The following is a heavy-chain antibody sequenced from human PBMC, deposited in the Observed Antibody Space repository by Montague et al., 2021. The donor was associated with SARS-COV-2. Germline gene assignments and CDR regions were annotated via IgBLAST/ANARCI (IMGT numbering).Heavy chain of an antibody. CDR2: IWYDGSNK. Sequence: SLRLSCAASGFIFSSYGMHWVRQAPGKGLEWVAVIWYDGSNKYYADSVKGRFTISRDNPKNTLYLQMNSLRAEDTAVYYCARDLNPAIPVVWYYYYGMDVWGQGTTVTVSS. CDR1: GFIFSSYG. D-gene: IGHD2-2*02. V-gene: IGHV3-33*01. J-gene: IGHJ6*02. CDR3: ARDLNPAIPVVWYYYYGMDV.